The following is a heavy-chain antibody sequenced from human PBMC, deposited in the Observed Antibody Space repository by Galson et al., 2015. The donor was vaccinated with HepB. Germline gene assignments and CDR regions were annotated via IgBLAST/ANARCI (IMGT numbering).Heavy chain of an antibody. Sequence: SVKVSCKASGYTFIGYGLSWVRQAPGQGLEWMGWISPYNGNTNYAQNLQGRVTMTTDTSTSTAYMELRSLRSDDTAVYYCARRLSSTWNIWFDPWGQGILVTVSS. V-gene: IGHV1-18*01. CDR1: GYTFIGYG. D-gene: IGHD6-13*01. CDR3: ARRLSSTWNIWFDP. CDR2: ISPYNGNT. J-gene: IGHJ5*02.